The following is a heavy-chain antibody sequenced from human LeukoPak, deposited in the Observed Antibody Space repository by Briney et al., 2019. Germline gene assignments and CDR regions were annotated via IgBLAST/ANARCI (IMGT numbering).Heavy chain of an antibody. CDR3: ARGGGSYSFDY. D-gene: IGHD1-26*01. CDR1: GGSISSSSYY. Sequence: PSETLSLTCTVSGGSISSSSYYWGWIRQPPGKGLEWIGSIYYSGSTYYNPSLKSRVTISVDTSKNQFSLKLSSVTAADTAVYYCARGGGSYSFDYWGQGTLVTVSS. CDR2: IYYSGST. J-gene: IGHJ4*02. V-gene: IGHV4-39*07.